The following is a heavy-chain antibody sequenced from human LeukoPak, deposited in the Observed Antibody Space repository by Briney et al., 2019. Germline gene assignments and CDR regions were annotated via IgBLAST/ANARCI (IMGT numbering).Heavy chain of an antibody. J-gene: IGHJ4*02. D-gene: IGHD6-13*01. CDR3: ARNPGDSSTDY. Sequence: PGGSLRLSCAASGFTLSSYGMHWVRQAPGKGLEWVAVIWYDGSNKYYADSVKGRFTISRDNSKNTLYLQMNSLRAEDTAVYYCARNPGDSSTDYWGQGTLVTVSS. V-gene: IGHV3-33*01. CDR1: GFTLSSYG. CDR2: IWYDGSNK.